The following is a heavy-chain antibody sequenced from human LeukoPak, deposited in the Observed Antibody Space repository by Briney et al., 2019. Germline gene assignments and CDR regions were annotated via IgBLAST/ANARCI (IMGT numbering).Heavy chain of an antibody. CDR1: GGSFSGYY. J-gene: IGHJ4*02. CDR2: INHSGST. D-gene: IGHD2-15*01. V-gene: IGHV4-34*01. Sequence: SSETLSLTCAVYGGSFSGYYWSWIRQPPGKGLEWIGEINHSGSTNYNPSLKSRVTISVDTSKNQFSLKLSSVTAADTAVYYCARGQDCSGGSCYHNFGYWGQGTLVTVSS. CDR3: ARGQDCSGGSCYHNFGY.